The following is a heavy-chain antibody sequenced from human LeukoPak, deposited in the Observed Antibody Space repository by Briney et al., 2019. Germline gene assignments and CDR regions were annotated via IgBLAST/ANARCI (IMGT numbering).Heavy chain of an antibody. J-gene: IGHJ4*02. Sequence: GGSLRLSCAASGFTVSNNYMDWVRQAPGKGLEWVGRIRNKANSHTTEYAASVKGRFTISRDDSKNSLYLQMNSLKTDDTAVYYCARGLGGTGARYFDYWGQGTLVTVSS. CDR2: IRNKANSHTT. CDR1: GFTVSNNY. D-gene: IGHD3/OR15-3a*01. CDR3: ARGLGGTGARYFDY. V-gene: IGHV3-72*01.